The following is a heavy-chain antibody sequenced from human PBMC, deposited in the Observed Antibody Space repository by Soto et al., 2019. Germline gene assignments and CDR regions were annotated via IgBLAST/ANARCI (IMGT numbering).Heavy chain of an antibody. V-gene: IGHV3-23*01. D-gene: IGHD5-12*01. CDR1: GFTFSSYA. CDR3: AKDFFEYSGYDLGGNFDY. Sequence: EVQLLESGGGLVQPGGSLRLSCAASGFTFSSYAMSWVRQAPGKGLEWVSAISGSGGSTYYADSVKGRFTISRDNSKNTLYLQMNSLRAEDTAVYYCAKDFFEYSGYDLGGNFDYWGQGTLVTVSS. CDR2: ISGSGGST. J-gene: IGHJ4*02.